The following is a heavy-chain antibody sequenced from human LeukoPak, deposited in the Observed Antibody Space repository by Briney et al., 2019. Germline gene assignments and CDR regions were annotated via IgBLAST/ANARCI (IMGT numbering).Heavy chain of an antibody. D-gene: IGHD3-10*01. CDR1: GFTFSSYS. J-gene: IGHJ4*02. Sequence: GGSLRLSCAASGFTFSSYSMNWVRQAPGKGLEWVSYISSSGSTIYYADSVKGRFTISRDNAKNSLYLQMNSLRAEDTAVYYCARGPERSGSIDYWGQGTLVTVSS. CDR3: ARGPERSGSIDY. V-gene: IGHV3-48*04. CDR2: ISSSGSTI.